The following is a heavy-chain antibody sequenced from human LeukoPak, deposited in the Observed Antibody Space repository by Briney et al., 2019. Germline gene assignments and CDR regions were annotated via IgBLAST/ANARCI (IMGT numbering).Heavy chain of an antibody. J-gene: IGHJ4*02. Sequence: SETLSLTCAVYGGSFSGYYWSWIRQPPGKGLEWIGEINYSGSTNYNPSLKSRVTISVDTSKNQFSLKLSSVTAADTAVYYCARGGRDGYNTGLDYWGQGTLVTVSS. CDR3: ARGGRDGYNTGLDY. D-gene: IGHD5-24*01. CDR1: GGSFSGYY. CDR2: INYSGST. V-gene: IGHV4-34*01.